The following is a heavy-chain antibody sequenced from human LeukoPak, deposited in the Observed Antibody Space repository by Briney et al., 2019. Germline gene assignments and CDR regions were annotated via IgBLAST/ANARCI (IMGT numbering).Heavy chain of an antibody. V-gene: IGHV3-30*03. CDR1: GFTFSSYG. Sequence: GGSLRLSCAASGFTFSSYGMHWVRQAPGKGLEWVAVISYDGSNKYYADSVKGRFTISRDNSKNTLYLQMNSLRAEDTAVYYCARASADLRYFDWLLNWFDPWGQGTLVTVSS. D-gene: IGHD3-9*01. CDR3: ARASADLRYFDWLLNWFDP. CDR2: ISYDGSNK. J-gene: IGHJ5*02.